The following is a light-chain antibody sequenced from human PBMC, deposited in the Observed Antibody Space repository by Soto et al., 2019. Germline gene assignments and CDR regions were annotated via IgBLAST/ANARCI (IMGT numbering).Light chain of an antibody. Sequence: QSALTQPASVSGSPGQSITISCTGTSGDIGGYNYVSWYQQHPGKAPKLLISEVTNRPSGVSNRFSGSKSGNTASLTISGLQPEDGADYYCSSYTTNPPPVVFGGGTKLTAL. CDR1: SGDIGGYNY. V-gene: IGLV2-14*01. J-gene: IGLJ2*01. CDR2: EVT. CDR3: SSYTTNPPPVV.